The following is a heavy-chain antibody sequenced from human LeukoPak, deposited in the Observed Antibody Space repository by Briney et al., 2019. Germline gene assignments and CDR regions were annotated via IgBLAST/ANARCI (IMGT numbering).Heavy chain of an antibody. CDR1: GGTFTNNYA. J-gene: IGHJ6*03. Sequence: GASVTVSFTSSGGTFTNNYAISWVRQAPGQGLEWLGWINTNTGNPTYAQDFTGRFVFSLDTSVSTAYLQISSLKAEDTAVYYCARGLNPPYYYYYMDVWGKGTTVTVSS. V-gene: IGHV7-4-1*02. CDR2: INTNTGNP. D-gene: IGHD4/OR15-4a*01. CDR3: ARGLNPPYYYYYMDV.